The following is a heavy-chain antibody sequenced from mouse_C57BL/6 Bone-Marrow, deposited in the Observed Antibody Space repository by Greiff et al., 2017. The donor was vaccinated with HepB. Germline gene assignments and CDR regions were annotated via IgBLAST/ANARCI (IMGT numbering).Heavy chain of an antibody. Sequence: VQLQQSGAELVRPGASVKLSCTASGFNIKDDYMHWVKQRPEQGLEWIGWIDPENGDTEYASKFQGKATITADTSSNPAYLQLSSLTSEDTAVYYCTTETAQAYYFDYWGQGTTLTVSS. D-gene: IGHD3-2*02. CDR1: GFNIKDDY. V-gene: IGHV14-4*01. CDR3: TTETAQAYYFDY. J-gene: IGHJ2*01. CDR2: IDPENGDT.